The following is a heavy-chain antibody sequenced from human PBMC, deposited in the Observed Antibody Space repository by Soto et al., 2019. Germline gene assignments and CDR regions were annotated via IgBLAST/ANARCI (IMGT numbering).Heavy chain of an antibody. D-gene: IGHD2-15*01. CDR3: ARGAGWWNP. CDR1: GGSINNYY. Sequence: QVQLQESGPGLVKPSETLSLTCTVSGGSINNYYWSWIRQAPGKGLEWIAYISYSGKTNYNPSLKSRVTISLDTSKNQFSLNLISVTAADTAVYYCARGAGWWNPWGQGTLVTVSS. V-gene: IGHV4-59*01. CDR2: ISYSGKT. J-gene: IGHJ5*02.